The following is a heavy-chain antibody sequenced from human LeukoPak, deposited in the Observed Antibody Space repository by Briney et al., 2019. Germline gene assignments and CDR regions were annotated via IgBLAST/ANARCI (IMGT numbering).Heavy chain of an antibody. CDR1: GYTFTGYY. D-gene: IGHD3-10*01. Sequence: GASVKVSCKASGYTFTGYYMHWVRQAPGQGLEWMGWINPNSGGTNYAQKFQGRVTMTRDTSISTAYMELSSLRSEDTAVYYCARKLLWFGELPHWGQGTLVTVSS. J-gene: IGHJ4*02. CDR2: INPNSGGT. CDR3: ARKLLWFGELPH. V-gene: IGHV1-2*02.